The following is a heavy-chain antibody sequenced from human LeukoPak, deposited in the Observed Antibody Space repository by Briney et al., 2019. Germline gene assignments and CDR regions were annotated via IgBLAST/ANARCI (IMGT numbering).Heavy chain of an antibody. V-gene: IGHV4-59*01. J-gene: IGHJ4*02. CDR1: GGSISSYY. Sequence: PSETLSLTCTVSGGSISSYYWSWIRQPPGKGLEWIGYIYYSGSTNYNPSLKSRVTISVDTSKNQFSLKLSSVTAADTAVYYCARVSYYYGSGSKLGVFDYWGQGTLVTVSS. CDR2: IYYSGST. CDR3: ARVSYYYGSGSKLGVFDY. D-gene: IGHD3-10*01.